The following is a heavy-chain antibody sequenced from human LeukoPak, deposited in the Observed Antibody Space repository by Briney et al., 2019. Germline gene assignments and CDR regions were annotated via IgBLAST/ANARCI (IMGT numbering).Heavy chain of an antibody. CDR3: AREIDAFDI. Sequence: SETLSLTCAVYGGSFSGYYWSWIRQPPGKGLEWIGEINHSGSTNYNPSLKSRVTISVDTSKNQFSLKLSSVTAADTAVYYCAREIDAFDIWGQGTMVTVSS. J-gene: IGHJ3*02. V-gene: IGHV4-34*01. CDR1: GGSFSGYY. CDR2: INHSGST.